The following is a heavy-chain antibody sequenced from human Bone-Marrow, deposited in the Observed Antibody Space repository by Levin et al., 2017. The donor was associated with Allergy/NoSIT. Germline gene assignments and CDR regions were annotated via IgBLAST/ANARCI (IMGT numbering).Heavy chain of an antibody. D-gene: IGHD5-24*01. J-gene: IGHJ4*02. CDR2: IWYDGSNK. V-gene: IGHV3-33*01. Sequence: GGSLRLSCAASGFTFSSYGMHWVRQAPGKGLEWVAVIWYDGSNKYYADSVKGRFTISRDNSKNTLYLQMNSLRAEDTAVYYCARDGGRWLQLIRYFDYWGQGTLVTVSS. CDR3: ARDGGRWLQLIRYFDY. CDR1: GFTFSSYG.